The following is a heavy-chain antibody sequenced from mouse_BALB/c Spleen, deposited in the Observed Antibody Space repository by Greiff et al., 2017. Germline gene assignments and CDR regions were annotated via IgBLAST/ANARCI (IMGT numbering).Heavy chain of an antibody. Sequence: EVKLVESGGGLVKPGGSLKLSCAASGFTFSSYAMSWVRQTPEKRLEWVASISSGGSTYYPDSVKGRFTISRDNARNILYLQMSSLRSEDTAMYYCARGTMITTFFDYWGQGTTLTVSS. J-gene: IGHJ2*01. D-gene: IGHD2-4*01. CDR2: ISSGGST. CDR3: ARGTMITTFFDY. CDR1: GFTFSSYA. V-gene: IGHV5-6-5*01.